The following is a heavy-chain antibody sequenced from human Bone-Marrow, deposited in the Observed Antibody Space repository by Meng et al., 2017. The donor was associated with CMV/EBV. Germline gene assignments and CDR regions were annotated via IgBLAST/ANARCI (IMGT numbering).Heavy chain of an antibody. D-gene: IGHD2-2*01. CDR3: ARVERLYCSSTSCPTTYYFDY. Sequence: SRSWWSWVRQPPGKGLEWIGEIYHSGSTNYNPSLKSRVTISVDKSKNQFSLKLSSVTAADTAVYYCARVERLYCSSTSCPTTYYFDYWGQGTLVTVSS. V-gene: IGHV4-4*02. CDR2: IYHSGST. CDR1: SRSW. J-gene: IGHJ4*02.